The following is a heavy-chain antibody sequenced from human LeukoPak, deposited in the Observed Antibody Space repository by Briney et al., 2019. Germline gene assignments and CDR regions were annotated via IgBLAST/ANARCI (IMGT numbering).Heavy chain of an antibody. V-gene: IGHV3-9*01. CDR2: ISWNSGSI. CDR1: GFTFDDYA. Sequence: PGGSLRLSCAASGFTFDDYAMHWVRQAPGKGLEWVSGISWNSGSIGYADSVKGRFTISRDNAKNSLYLQMNSLRAEDTALYYCAKPPWGVVVVAATLFDYWGQGTLVTVSS. D-gene: IGHD2-15*01. CDR3: AKPPWGVVVVAATLFDY. J-gene: IGHJ4*02.